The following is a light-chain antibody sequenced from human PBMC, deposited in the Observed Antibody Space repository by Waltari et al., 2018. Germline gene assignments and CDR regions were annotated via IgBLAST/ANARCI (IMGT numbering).Light chain of an antibody. CDR1: SSNIGSNY. J-gene: IGLJ3*02. V-gene: IGLV1-51*02. Sequence: QSVLTQPPSVSAAPGQKVTISCSGSSSNIGSNYVCWYQQLPGTAPNLIIYENNKWPSGIPDRFSGSKASTSSTLGITGLQTGDEADYYYGTWDTSLNAAVFGGGTKLTVL. CDR2: ENN. CDR3: GTWDTSLNAAV.